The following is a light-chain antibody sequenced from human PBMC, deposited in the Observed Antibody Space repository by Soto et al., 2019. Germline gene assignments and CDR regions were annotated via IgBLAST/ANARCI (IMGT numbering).Light chain of an antibody. J-gene: IGKJ3*01. V-gene: IGKV3-20*01. Sequence: ELVLTQSPGTLSLSPGERATLSCRASQSVNSNYLAWYQQKPGQAPRLLMYGASSRATGIPDRFSGSGSGTDFTLTISRLEPEDFSVYYCQHYGSSPLFTFGPGTKVYIK. CDR1: QSVNSNY. CDR2: GAS. CDR3: QHYGSSPLFT.